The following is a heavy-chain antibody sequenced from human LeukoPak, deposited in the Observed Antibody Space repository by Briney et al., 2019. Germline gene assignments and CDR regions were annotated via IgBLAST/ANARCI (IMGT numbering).Heavy chain of an antibody. V-gene: IGHV4-59*11. CDR1: DDSFSSHY. CDR2: ISYIGRT. CDR3: ARDLVTVTKGFDI. D-gene: IGHD4-17*01. J-gene: IGHJ3*02. Sequence: SETLSLTCAVSDDSFSSHYWTWIRQPPGKGLEWIGCISYIGRTNYNPSLKSRVTISIDTSKDQFSLKLTSVTAADTAVYYCARDLVTVTKGFDIWGQGTMVSVSS.